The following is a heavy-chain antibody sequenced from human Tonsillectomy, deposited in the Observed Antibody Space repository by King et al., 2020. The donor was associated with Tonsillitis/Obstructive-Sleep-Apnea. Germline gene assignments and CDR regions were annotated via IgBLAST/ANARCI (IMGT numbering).Heavy chain of an antibody. CDR2: IKEDGSGE. CDR1: RFTFSNYW. J-gene: IGHJ6*03. CDR3: ARSWSHYYHMDV. V-gene: IGHV3-7*01. Sequence: VQLVESGGGLVQPGGSLRLSCAASRFTFSNYWMNWVRQAPGKGLEWVANIKEDGSGEYFVDSVKGRFTFSRDNAKSSVYLQMNSVSAADTAVYYCARSWSHYYHMDVWGKGTTGTVSS. D-gene: IGHD3-3*01.